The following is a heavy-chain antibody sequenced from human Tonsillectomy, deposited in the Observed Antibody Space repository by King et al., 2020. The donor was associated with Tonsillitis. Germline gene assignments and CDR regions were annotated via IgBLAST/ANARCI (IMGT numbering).Heavy chain of an antibody. Sequence: VQLVESGAEVKKPGSSVKVSCKASGGSFSNYAISWVRQAPGQGLEWMGGIIPIFASSKYTQKFQGRVTISAGDPPSTAYMELSSLRSEDTAVYYCARSPIPSGYPAYYSYTMDVWGQGTTVTVSS. V-gene: IGHV1-69*01. CDR2: IIPIFASS. CDR1: GGSFSNYA. CDR3: ARSPIPSGYPAYYSYTMDV. D-gene: IGHD3-3*01. J-gene: IGHJ6*02.